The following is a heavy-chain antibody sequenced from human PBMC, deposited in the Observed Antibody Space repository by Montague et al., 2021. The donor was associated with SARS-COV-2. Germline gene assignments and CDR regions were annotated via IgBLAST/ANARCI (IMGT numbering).Heavy chain of an antibody. Sequence: SETLSLTCTVSGGSISNYYWSWSRQSPGKGLEWVAYMYYSWSTKYNPSLRIQTTITVYTSKNQFSLTLSSMTAADTAVYYCARARGGTMFGVIGAYYGMDIWGQGTTVTVS. D-gene: IGHD3-3*01. CDR2: MYYSWST. CDR3: ARARGGTMFGVIGAYYGMDI. V-gene: IGHV4-59*01. J-gene: IGHJ6*02. CDR1: GGSISNYY.